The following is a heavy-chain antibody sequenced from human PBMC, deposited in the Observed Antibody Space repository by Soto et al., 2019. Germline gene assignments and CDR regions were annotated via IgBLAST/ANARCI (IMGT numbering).Heavy chain of an antibody. Sequence: QVQLVQSGAEVKKPGSSVKVSCKASGGTFSSYTISWVRQAPGQGLEWMGRIIPILGIANYAQKFQGRVTITADKSTSTAYMELSSLRSEETAVYYCARGVAATSYYYYGMDVWGQGTTVTVSS. CDR3: ARGVAATSYYYYGMDV. D-gene: IGHD2-15*01. CDR2: IIPILGIA. CDR1: GGTFSSYT. V-gene: IGHV1-69*02. J-gene: IGHJ6*02.